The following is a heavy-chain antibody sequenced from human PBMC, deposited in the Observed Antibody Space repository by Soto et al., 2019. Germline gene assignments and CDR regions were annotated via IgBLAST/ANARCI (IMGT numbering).Heavy chain of an antibody. V-gene: IGHV2-26*01. CDR2: FFSNDDY. CDR1: GFSLTKDRMG. J-gene: IGHJ5*02. Sequence: QVTLKESGPVLVKPTETLTLTCTVSGFSLTKDRMGVSWIRQPPGKALEWLAHFFSNDDYSYSTSLQSRVTXXXXXXXXXXXXXXXXXXXXXXXXXXXXXXXXXXXXXXXXXXWGPGILVTVSS. CDR3: XXXXXXXXXXXXXXX.